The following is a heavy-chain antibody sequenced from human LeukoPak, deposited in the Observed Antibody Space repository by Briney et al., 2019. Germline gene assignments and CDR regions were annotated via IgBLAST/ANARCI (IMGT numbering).Heavy chain of an antibody. CDR1: GFTFSSYD. CDR2: ISSSSSYI. J-gene: IGHJ4*02. CDR3: ARQGGGYSSGWYGD. V-gene: IGHV3-21*01. Sequence: GGSLRLSCAASGFTFSSYDMHWVRQAPGKGLEWVSSISSSSSYIYYADSVKGRFTISRDNAKNSLYLQMNSLRAEDTAVYYCARQGGGYSSGWYGDWGQGTLVTVSS. D-gene: IGHD6-19*01.